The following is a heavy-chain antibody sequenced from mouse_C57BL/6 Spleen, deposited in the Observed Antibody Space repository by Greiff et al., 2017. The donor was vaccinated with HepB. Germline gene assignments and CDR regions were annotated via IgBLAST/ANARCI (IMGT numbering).Heavy chain of an antibody. V-gene: IGHV1-55*01. Sequence: QVQLQQSGAELVKPGASVKMSCKASGYTFTSYWITWVKQRPGQGLEWIGDIYPGSGSTNYNEKFKSKATLTVDTSSSTAYMQLSSLTSEDSAVYYCARRHYSNYGWYFDVWGTGTTVTVSS. CDR1: GYTFTSYW. J-gene: IGHJ1*03. CDR3: ARRHYSNYGWYFDV. D-gene: IGHD2-5*01. CDR2: IYPGSGST.